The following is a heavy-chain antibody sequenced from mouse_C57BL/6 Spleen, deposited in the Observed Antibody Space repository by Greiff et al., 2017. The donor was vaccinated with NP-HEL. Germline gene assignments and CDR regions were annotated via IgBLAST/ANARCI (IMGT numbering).Heavy chain of an antibody. CDR2: IYPRDGST. CDR1: GYTFTSYD. V-gene: IGHV1-85*01. CDR3: ARWAGTYFDV. J-gene: IGHJ1*03. Sequence: VKLVESGPGLVKPGASVKLSCKASGYTFTSYDINWVKQRPGQGLEWIGWIYPRDGSTKYNEKFKGKATLTVDTSSSTAYMELHSLTSEDSAVYFCARWAGTYFDVWGTGTTVTVAS. D-gene: IGHD4-1*01.